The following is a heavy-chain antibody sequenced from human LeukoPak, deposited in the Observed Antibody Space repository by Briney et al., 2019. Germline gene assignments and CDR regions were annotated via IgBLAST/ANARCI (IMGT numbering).Heavy chain of an antibody. Sequence: GGSLRLSCAASGFTFSSYAMSWVRQAPGKGLEWVTAISGSGGSTYYVDSVKGRFTISRDTAKNSLYLQMNSLRVEDTAVYYCARGLGSGWRAFDIWGQGTMVTVSS. J-gene: IGHJ3*02. CDR2: ISGSGGST. CDR1: GFTFSSYA. V-gene: IGHV3-23*01. CDR3: ARGLGSGWRAFDI. D-gene: IGHD6-25*01.